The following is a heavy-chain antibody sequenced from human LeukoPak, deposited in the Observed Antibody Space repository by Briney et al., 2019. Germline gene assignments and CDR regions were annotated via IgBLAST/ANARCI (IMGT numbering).Heavy chain of an antibody. D-gene: IGHD3-10*01. CDR1: GYIFTSYD. Sequence: GASVKVSCKASGYIFTSYDINWVRQATGQGLEWMGWMNPNSGNTGYAQKFQGRVTMTRNTSISTAYMELSSLRSEDTAVYYCARWGSGSYYIGYYYMDVWGKGTTVTVSS. CDR3: ARWGSGSYYIGYYYMDV. V-gene: IGHV1-8*01. CDR2: MNPNSGNT. J-gene: IGHJ6*03.